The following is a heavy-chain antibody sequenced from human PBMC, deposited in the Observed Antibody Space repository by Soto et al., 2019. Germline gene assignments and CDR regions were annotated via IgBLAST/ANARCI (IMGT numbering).Heavy chain of an antibody. CDR2: INTDGSRT. Sequence: EVQLVESGGELVQPGGSLRLSCAASGFTFNNYWMHWVRQAPGKGLVWVSRINTDGSRTNYADSVKGRFTISRDNAKNTLYLQMDSLRAEDTDVYYCAKVATGSYNWFDPWGQGTLVTVSS. J-gene: IGHJ5*02. CDR3: AKVATGSYNWFDP. CDR1: GFTFNNYW. D-gene: IGHD1-1*01. V-gene: IGHV3-74*01.